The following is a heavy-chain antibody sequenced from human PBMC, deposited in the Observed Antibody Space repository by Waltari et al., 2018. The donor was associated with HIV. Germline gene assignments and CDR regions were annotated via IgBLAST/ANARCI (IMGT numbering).Heavy chain of an antibody. Sequence: QVQLQQWGAGLLKPSETLSLTCAVYGGSFSGYYWSWIRQPPGKGLEWIGEINHSGSTNYNPSLKSRVTISVDTSKNQFSLKLSSVTAADTAVYYCATRGRDTAMAADYWGQGTLVTVSS. D-gene: IGHD5-18*01. CDR2: INHSGST. V-gene: IGHV4-34*01. J-gene: IGHJ4*02. CDR1: GGSFSGYY. CDR3: ATRGRDTAMAADY.